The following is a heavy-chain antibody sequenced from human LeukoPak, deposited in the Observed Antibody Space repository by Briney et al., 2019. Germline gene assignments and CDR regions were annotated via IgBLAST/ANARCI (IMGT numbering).Heavy chain of an antibody. CDR2: IRWNRGTI. CDR3: AKDISGSGNYYNDY. CDR1: GFTFDAYA. J-gene: IGHJ4*02. D-gene: IGHD3-10*01. V-gene: IGHV3-9*01. Sequence: GGSLRLSCAASGFTFDAYAMHWVRQAPGKGLERVSGIRWNRGTIGYADSVKGRFTISRDNAKNSLYLQMNSLRAEDTALYYCAKDISGSGNYYNDYWGQGTLVTVSS.